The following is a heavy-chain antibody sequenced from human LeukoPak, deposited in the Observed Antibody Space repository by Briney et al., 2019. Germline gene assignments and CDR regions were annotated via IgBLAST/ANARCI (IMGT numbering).Heavy chain of an antibody. Sequence: GGSLRLSCAASGFTFNNYWMNWVRQAPGKRLEWVANIEQDGSEKYYVDSVKSRFTISRDNAKNSLSLQMNSLRAEDAAVYYCARDLRTPGFFDYWGQGTLVTVSS. CDR3: ARDLRTPGFFDY. J-gene: IGHJ4*02. CDR1: GFTFNNYW. CDR2: IEQDGSEK. V-gene: IGHV3-7*01.